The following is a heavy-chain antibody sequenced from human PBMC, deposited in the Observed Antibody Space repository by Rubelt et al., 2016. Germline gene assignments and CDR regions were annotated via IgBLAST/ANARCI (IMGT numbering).Heavy chain of an antibody. V-gene: IGHV3-30*03. CDR2: ISYDGSNK. D-gene: IGHD2-2*01. Sequence: GFTFSSYGMHWVRQAPGKGLEWVAVISYDGSNKYYADSVKGRFTISRDNSKNTLYLQMNSLRAEDTAVYYCARGTGQLLRYYFDYWGQGTLVTVSS. CDR3: ARGTGQLLRYYFDY. J-gene: IGHJ4*02. CDR1: GFTFSSYG.